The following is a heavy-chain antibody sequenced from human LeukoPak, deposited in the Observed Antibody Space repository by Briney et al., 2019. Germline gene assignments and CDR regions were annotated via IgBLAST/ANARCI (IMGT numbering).Heavy chain of an antibody. J-gene: IGHJ4*02. Sequence: GGSLRLSCAASGFTFDDYAMHWVRQAPGKGLEWVSGISWNSGSIGYADSVKGRFTISRDNAKNSLYLQMNSLRAEDTALYYCAKDIGDYGDYGLDYWGQGTLVAVSS. CDR1: GFTFDDYA. V-gene: IGHV3-9*01. D-gene: IGHD4-17*01. CDR2: ISWNSGSI. CDR3: AKDIGDYGDYGLDY.